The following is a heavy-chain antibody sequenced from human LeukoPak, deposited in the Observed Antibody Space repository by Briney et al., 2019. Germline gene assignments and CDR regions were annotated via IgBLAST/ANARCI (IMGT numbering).Heavy chain of an antibody. CDR2: IKSKTDGGTT. CDR1: GFTFSNAW. V-gene: IGHV3-15*01. CDR3: TTEGYGDDYYFDY. D-gene: IGHD4-17*01. Sequence: PGGSLRLSCAASGFTFSNAWMSWVRQAPGKGLEWVGRIKSKTDGGTTDYAAPVKGRFTISRDDSKNTLYLQMNSLKTEDTAVYYCTTEGYGDDYYFDYWGQGTLVTVSS. J-gene: IGHJ4*02.